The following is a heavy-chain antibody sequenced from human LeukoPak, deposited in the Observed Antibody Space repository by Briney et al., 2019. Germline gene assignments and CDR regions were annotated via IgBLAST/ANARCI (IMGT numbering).Heavy chain of an antibody. J-gene: IGHJ4*02. D-gene: IGHD5-24*01. CDR3: AKDPYPHRWLNYYFDY. CDR1: GFTFSTYG. CDR2: IRYDGSNE. V-gene: IGHV3-30*02. Sequence: PGGSLRLSCAVSGFTFSTYGMHWVRQAPGKGLEWVAFIRYDGSNEYYADSVKGRFTISRDNSKNTLYLQMNSLRAEDTALYYCAKDPYPHRWLNYYFDYWGQGTLVTVSS.